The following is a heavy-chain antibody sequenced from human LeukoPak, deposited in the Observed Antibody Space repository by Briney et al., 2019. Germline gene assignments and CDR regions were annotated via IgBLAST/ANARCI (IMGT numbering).Heavy chain of an antibody. J-gene: IGHJ4*02. CDR1: GFTFSSYA. CDR3: ANDPSTSIVVVVAATMVGF. Sequence: GGSLRLSCAASGFTFSSYAMSWVRQAPGKGLEWVSAISGSGGSTYYADSVKGRFTISRDNSKNTLYLQMNSLRAEDTAVYYCANDPSTSIVVVVAATMVGFWGQGTLVTVSS. V-gene: IGHV3-23*01. D-gene: IGHD2-15*01. CDR2: ISGSGGST.